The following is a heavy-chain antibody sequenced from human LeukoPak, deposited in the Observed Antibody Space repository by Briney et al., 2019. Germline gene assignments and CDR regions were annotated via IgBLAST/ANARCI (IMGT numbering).Heavy chain of an antibody. CDR3: ARDQNDVLTGYNYSGQ. CDR1: GGSINNYY. D-gene: IGHD3-9*01. Sequence: PSETLSLTCTVSGGSINNYYWSWIRQPAGKTLEWIGRIYSSGSTNYNPSLKSRVTMSVDPSKNHFSLRLTSVTAADTAVYYCARDQNDVLTGYNYSGQWGQGTPVTVSS. J-gene: IGHJ4*02. CDR2: IYSSGST. V-gene: IGHV4-4*07.